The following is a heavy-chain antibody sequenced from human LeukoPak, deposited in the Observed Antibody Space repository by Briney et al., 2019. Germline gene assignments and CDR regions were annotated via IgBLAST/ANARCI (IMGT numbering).Heavy chain of an antibody. CDR2: MNPNSGNT. CDR1: GYTFTSYD. V-gene: IGHV1-8*03. D-gene: IGHD6-19*01. J-gene: IGHJ3*02. CDR3: ARGARGWYDAFDI. Sequence: ASVKVSCKASGYTFTSYDINWVRQATGQGLEWMGWMNPNSGNTGYAHKFQGRVTITRNTSISTAYMELSSLTSEDTAVYYCARGARGWYDAFDIWGQGTMVTVSS.